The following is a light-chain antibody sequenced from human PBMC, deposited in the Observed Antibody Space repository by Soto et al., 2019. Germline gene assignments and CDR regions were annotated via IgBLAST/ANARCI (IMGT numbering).Light chain of an antibody. Sequence: DIQMTHSPSSLSASVGARVTITCRASQGIRYNLGWYQQRPGKAPERLIYDTFTLASGVPSRFSSRVSETEFTLTIASLRPEDVATCYCLKDQAYPWTFSHGTKVELK. V-gene: IGKV1-17*01. CDR2: DTF. J-gene: IGKJ1*01. CDR1: QGIRYN. CDR3: LKDQAYPWT.